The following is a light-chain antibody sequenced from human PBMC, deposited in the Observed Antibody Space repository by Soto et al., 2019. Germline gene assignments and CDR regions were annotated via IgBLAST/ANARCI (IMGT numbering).Light chain of an antibody. V-gene: IGKV3-11*01. CDR2: DAS. CDR3: QQRLMT. CDR1: QSVSSY. Sequence: ILLTQSPATLSLSPGERATLSCRASQSVSSYLAWYQQKPGQAPRLLIYDASSRATGIPARFSGSGSVTDFTLTITRPEPEDFAVYYCQQRLMTFGQGTKVDIK. J-gene: IGKJ1*01.